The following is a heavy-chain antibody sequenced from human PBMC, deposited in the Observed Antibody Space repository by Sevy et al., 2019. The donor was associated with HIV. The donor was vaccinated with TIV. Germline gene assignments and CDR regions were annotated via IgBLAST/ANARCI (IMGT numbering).Heavy chain of an antibody. CDR3: TRSVYGSGTYLNDH. D-gene: IGHD3-10*01. V-gene: IGHV1-2*02. CDR2: IIPSSGGT. Sequence: ASVKVSCKASGYTFTGYYIHWVRQAPGQGLEWTGWIIPSSGGTNYGQKFLGRVTMTRDTSISTAYLELHRLTSDDTAVYYCTRSVYGSGTYLNDHWGQGTLVTVS. CDR1: GYTFTGYY. J-gene: IGHJ4*02.